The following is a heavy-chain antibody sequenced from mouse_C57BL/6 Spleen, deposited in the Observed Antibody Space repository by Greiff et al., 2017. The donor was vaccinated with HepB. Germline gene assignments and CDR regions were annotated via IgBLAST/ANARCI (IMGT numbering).Heavy chain of an antibody. J-gene: IGHJ2*01. Sequence: QVQLQQPGAELVKPGASVKMSCKASGYTFTSYWITWVKQRPGQGLEWIGDIYPGSGSTNYNEKFKSKATLTVDTSSSTAYMQLRSLTSEDSAVYYCARYRYYYGSSYDYFDYWGQGTTLTVSS. V-gene: IGHV1-55*01. CDR1: GYTFTSYW. D-gene: IGHD1-1*01. CDR2: IYPGSGST. CDR3: ARYRYYYGSSYDYFDY.